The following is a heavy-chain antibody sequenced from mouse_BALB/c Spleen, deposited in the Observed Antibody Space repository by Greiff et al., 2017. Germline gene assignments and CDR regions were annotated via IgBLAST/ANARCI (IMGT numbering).Heavy chain of an antibody. J-gene: IGHJ1*01. Sequence: VQLQESGAELMKPGASVKISCKATGYTFSSYWIEWVKQRPGHGLEWIGEILPGSGSTNYNEKFKGKATFTADTSSNTAYMQLSSLTSEDSAVYYCARWGYYYGSSGYFDVWGAGTTVTVSS. V-gene: IGHV1-9*01. CDR3: ARWGYYYGSSGYFDV. CDR1: GYTFSSYW. CDR2: ILPGSGST. D-gene: IGHD1-1*01.